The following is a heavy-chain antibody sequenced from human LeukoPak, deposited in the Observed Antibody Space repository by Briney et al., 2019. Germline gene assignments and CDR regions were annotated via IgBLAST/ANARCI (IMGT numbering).Heavy chain of an antibody. V-gene: IGHV3-11*06. CDR3: ARDWAPSNVNWFDP. CDR2: ISTTGSDT. D-gene: IGHD1-1*01. CDR1: GFTFSDYY. J-gene: IGHJ5*02. Sequence: PGGSLRLSCSASGFTFSDYYMSWIRQAPGKGLEWVSYISTTGSDTNYVGSVKGRFTISRDNAKNSLYLQMNSLRAEDTAVYYCARDWAPSNVNWFDPWGQGTLVTVSS.